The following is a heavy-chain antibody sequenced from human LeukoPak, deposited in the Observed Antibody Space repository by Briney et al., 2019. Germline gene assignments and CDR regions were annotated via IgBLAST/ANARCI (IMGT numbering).Heavy chain of an antibody. CDR2: IYYSGST. CDR1: GGSISSYY. J-gene: IGHJ4*02. D-gene: IGHD3-3*01. V-gene: IGHV4-59*01. Sequence: SETLSLTCTVSGGSISSYYWSWIRQPPGKGLEWIGYIYYSGSTNYNPSLKSRVTISVDTSKNQSSLKLSSVTAADTAVYYCARVEIFGVAIDYWGQGTLVTVSS. CDR3: ARVEIFGVAIDY.